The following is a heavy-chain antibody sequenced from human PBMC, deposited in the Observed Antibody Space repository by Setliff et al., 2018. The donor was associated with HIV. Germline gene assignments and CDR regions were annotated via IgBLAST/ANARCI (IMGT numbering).Heavy chain of an antibody. D-gene: IGHD4-4*01. CDR3: AKGDSNYYYMDV. J-gene: IGHJ6*03. CDR1: GFSLSAHG. CDR2: IWHDVTKD. V-gene: IGHV3-33*06. Sequence: LRLSCAASGFSLSAHGMHWVRQAPGKGLEWVAGIWHDVTKDYYADSVKGRFSLSGDYSKNTVSLQMNSLRAEDTAVYYCAKGDSNYYYMDVWGKGTTVTVSS.